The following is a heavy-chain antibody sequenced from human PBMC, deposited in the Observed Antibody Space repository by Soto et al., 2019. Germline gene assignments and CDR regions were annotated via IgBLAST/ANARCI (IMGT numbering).Heavy chain of an antibody. CDR2: ISYDGSNK. CDR3: AKDDNADLYGLLDF. Sequence: QVQLVESGGGVVQPGRSLRLSCAASGFTFSSYGMHWVRQAPGKGLEWVAVISYDGSNKYYADSVKGRFTISRDNSKNTLYLRMNSLRAEDTAVYYCAKDDNADLYGLLDFWGQGTLVTVSS. V-gene: IGHV3-30*18. CDR1: GFTFSSYG. D-gene: IGHD4-17*01. J-gene: IGHJ4*02.